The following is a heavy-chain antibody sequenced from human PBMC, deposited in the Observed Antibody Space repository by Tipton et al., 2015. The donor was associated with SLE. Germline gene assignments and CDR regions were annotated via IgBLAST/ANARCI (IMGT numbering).Heavy chain of an antibody. Sequence: TLSLTCTDSGGSIGSYYWSWIRQPPGKGLEWIGYVYYDGSTKYSPSLKSRVTISVDTSKNQFSLKLSSVTAADTAVYYCARAEGSWDAFDIWGQGTMVTVSS. CDR3: ARAEGSWDAFDI. D-gene: IGHD2-15*01. CDR1: GGSIGSYY. V-gene: IGHV4-59*01. J-gene: IGHJ3*02. CDR2: VYYDGST.